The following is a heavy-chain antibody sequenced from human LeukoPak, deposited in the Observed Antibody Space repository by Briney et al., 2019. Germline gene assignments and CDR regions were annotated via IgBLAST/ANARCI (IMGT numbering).Heavy chain of an antibody. Sequence: PGESLRLSCAASGFTITEYSIIWVRQAPGKGLEWVSFISDISDRSSTIHYADSVKGRFTISRDNAERSVYLQMNSLRADDTAVYYCARVRGPTLKTCYMDVWGTGTTVTVSS. J-gene: IGHJ6*03. V-gene: IGHV3-48*04. CDR3: ARVRGPTLKTCYMDV. CDR2: ISDRSSTI. D-gene: IGHD3-10*01. CDR1: GFTITEYS.